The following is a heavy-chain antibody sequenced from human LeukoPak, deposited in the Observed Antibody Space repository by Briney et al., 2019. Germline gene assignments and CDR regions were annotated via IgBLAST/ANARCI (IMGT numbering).Heavy chain of an antibody. D-gene: IGHD1-26*01. CDR1: GFTFSSYS. CDR2: ISGSGGST. Sequence: SGGSLRLSCAASGFTFSSYSMNWVRQAPGKGLEWVSAISGSGGSTYYADSVKGRFTISRDNSKNTLYLQMNSLRAEDTAVYYCARHYGSGSYYPSYWGQGTLVTVSS. V-gene: IGHV3-23*01. CDR3: ARHYGSGSYYPSY. J-gene: IGHJ4*02.